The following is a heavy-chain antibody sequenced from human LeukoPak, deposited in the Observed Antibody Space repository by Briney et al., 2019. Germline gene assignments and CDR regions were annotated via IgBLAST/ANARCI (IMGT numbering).Heavy chain of an antibody. CDR3: ARDLRILVSVDLNWLDP. D-gene: IGHD3-3*01. CDR2: IDPSDSYI. V-gene: IGHV5-10-1*01. Sequence: GESLKISCKGSGYSFTNYWISWVRQMPGKGLEWMGRIDPSDSYINYIPSFQGRVTISADMSISTVYLQWSNLKASDTAMYYCARDLRILVSVDLNWLDPWGQGTLVTVSS. J-gene: IGHJ5*02. CDR1: GYSFTNYW.